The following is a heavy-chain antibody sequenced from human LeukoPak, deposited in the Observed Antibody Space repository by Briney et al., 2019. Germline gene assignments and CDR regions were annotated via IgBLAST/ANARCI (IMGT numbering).Heavy chain of an antibody. V-gene: IGHV4-59*01. CDR1: GGSIYSYY. D-gene: IGHD3-10*02. J-gene: IGHJ6*04. Sequence: SETLSLTCTVSGGSIYSYYWSWIRQFPGKGLEWIGSTYYSGSTNYNTSLKSRVTISVDTSKNQISLNLTPVTAADTAVYYCAELGITMIGGVWGKGTTVTISS. CDR3: AELGITMIGGV. CDR2: TYYSGST.